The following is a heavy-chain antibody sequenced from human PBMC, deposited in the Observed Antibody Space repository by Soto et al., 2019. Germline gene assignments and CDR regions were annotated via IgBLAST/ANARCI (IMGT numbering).Heavy chain of an antibody. V-gene: IGHV4-34*01. J-gene: IGHJ5*02. CDR1: GGSFSGYY. CDR2: INHSGST. CDR3: ARGNQYYYGSGSYYNNCFDP. D-gene: IGHD3-10*01. Sequence: PSETLSLTCAVYGGSFSGYYWSWIRQPPGKGLEWIGEINHSGSTNYNPSLKSRVTISVDTSKNQFSLKLSSVTAADTAVYYCARGNQYYYGSGSYYNNCFDPWGQGTLVTVSS.